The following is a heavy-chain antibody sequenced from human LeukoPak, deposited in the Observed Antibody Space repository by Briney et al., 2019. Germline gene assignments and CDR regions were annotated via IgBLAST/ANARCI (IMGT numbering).Heavy chain of an antibody. CDR2: ISSSGSTI. D-gene: IGHD6-6*01. Sequence: GGSLRLSCAASGFTFSTYEMSWVRQAPGKGLEWVSYISSSGSTIYYADSVKGRLTISRDNARKSLYLQMNSLRAEDTAVYYCARDLRASIAARPAYWGQGTLVTVSS. J-gene: IGHJ4*02. CDR3: ARDLRASIAARPAY. CDR1: GFTFSTYE. V-gene: IGHV3-48*03.